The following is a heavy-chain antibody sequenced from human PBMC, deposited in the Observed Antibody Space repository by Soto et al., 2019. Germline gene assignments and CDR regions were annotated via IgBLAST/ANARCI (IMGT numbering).Heavy chain of an antibody. D-gene: IGHD3-10*02. V-gene: IGHV2-5*01. CDR3: VHRLDVPGLAFDP. CDR1: GFSLSASGAS. CDR2: IYWNDDK. J-gene: IGHJ5*02. Sequence: SGPTLVNPTQTLRLTCAFSGFSLSASGASVGWIRQPPGKALEWLAHIYWNDDKRYSPSLRSRLTISKDTSKNQVVLTFTNMDPADTGTYYCVHRLDVPGLAFDPWGQGTLVTV.